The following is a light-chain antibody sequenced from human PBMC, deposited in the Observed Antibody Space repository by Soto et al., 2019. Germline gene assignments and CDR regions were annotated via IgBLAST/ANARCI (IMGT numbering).Light chain of an antibody. V-gene: IGLV2-8*01. CDR1: SSDVGGYNY. Sequence: QSALTQPPSASGSPGQSVTISCTGTSSDVGGYNYVSWYQQHPGKAPKLMIYEVSKRPSGVPDRFSGSKSGNTAYLTVSGIQAEDAAAYSCSSYAGSTYVFGTGTKVTVL. CDR2: EVS. CDR3: SSYAGSTYV. J-gene: IGLJ1*01.